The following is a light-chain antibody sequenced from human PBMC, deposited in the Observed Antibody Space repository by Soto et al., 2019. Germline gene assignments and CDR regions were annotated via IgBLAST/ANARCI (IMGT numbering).Light chain of an antibody. CDR3: TSYTRSNTWV. J-gene: IGLJ3*02. V-gene: IGLV2-14*01. CDR1: SSDVGGYNY. CDR2: EVS. Sequence: QSALTQPASVSGSPGQSITISCTGTSSDVGGYNYVSWYQHHPGKVPKLMIYEVSDRPSGVSNRFSGSKSGNTASLTISGLQAEDEADYYCTSYTRSNTWVFGGGTKVTVL.